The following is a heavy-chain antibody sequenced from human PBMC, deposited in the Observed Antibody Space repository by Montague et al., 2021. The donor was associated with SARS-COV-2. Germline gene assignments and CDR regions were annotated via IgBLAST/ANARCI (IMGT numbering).Heavy chain of an antibody. D-gene: IGHD6-19*01. J-gene: IGHJ3*01. CDR3: ARGSGNLDPPDL. V-gene: IGHV4-38-2*02. CDR1: GYSISSGYY. Sequence: SETLSLTCTVSGYSISSGYYWGWIRQPPGKGLEWIGNIYLSGSTYYNPSLKSRVTISVDASKNQFSLTVNSVTAADTAVYYCARGSGNLDPPDLWGQGTLVTVSS. CDR2: IYLSGST.